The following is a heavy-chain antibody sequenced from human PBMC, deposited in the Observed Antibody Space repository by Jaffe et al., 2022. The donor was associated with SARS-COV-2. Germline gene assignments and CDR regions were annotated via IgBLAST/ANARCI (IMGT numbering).Heavy chain of an antibody. J-gene: IGHJ4*02. CDR1: GFILSEYY. CDR2: ISSSSNTI. CDR3: ARDRYGVFDY. Sequence: QVQLVESGGGLVKPGGSLRLSCAASGFILSEYYMSWLRQAPGKGLEWISYISSSSNTIHYADSVKGRFTISRDNAKNALFLQMNSLRADDTAVYYCARDRYGVFDYWGQGTPVTVSS. D-gene: IGHD2-8*01. V-gene: IGHV3-11*01.